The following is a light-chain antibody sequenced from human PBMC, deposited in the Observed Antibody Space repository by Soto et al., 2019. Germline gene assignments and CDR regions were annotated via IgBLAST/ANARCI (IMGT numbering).Light chain of an antibody. Sequence: ILLTPSPATLSLSPGEIVTLSCRASQNLHSFLNWYQQRPGQAPRPLIYDGSKRAAGVPDRISGDGSGTDYTLTISSLEPEDFAVYYCQQRTRWPMTFGQGTRLEIK. CDR3: QQRTRWPMT. V-gene: IGKV3-11*01. CDR1: QNLHSF. CDR2: DGS. J-gene: IGKJ5*01.